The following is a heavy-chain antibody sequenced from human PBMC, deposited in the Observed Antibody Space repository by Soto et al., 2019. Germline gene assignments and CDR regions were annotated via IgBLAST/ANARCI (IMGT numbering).Heavy chain of an antibody. Sequence: GGSLRLSCAASGFTVSSNYMSWVRQAPGKGLEWVSVIYSGGSTYYADSVKGRFTISRDNSKNTLYLQMNSLRAEDTAVYYCAREGYYDILTGYGPFDIWGQGTMVTVSS. D-gene: IGHD3-9*01. CDR3: AREGYYDILTGYGPFDI. V-gene: IGHV3-66*01. CDR2: IYSGGST. CDR1: GFTVSSNY. J-gene: IGHJ3*02.